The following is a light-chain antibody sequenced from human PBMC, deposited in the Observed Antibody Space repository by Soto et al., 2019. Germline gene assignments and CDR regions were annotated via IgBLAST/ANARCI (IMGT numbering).Light chain of an antibody. CDR3: QQYNAYSTWT. V-gene: IGKV1-5*01. Sequence: DIQMTQSPSTLSASVGDRVIITCRVSQSISFYLAWYQQKPGKAPKVLIWDASTLQRGVPSRFSGSGSGTEFTLTISSLQPDDFATYYCQQYNAYSTWTFGQGTKVEIK. CDR1: QSISFY. J-gene: IGKJ1*01. CDR2: DAS.